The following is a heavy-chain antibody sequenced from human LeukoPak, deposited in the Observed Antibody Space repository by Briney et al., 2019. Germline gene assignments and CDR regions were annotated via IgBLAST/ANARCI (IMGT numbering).Heavy chain of an antibody. J-gene: IGHJ4*02. V-gene: IGHV4-30-2*01. CDR2: IYHSGST. CDR3: AARGAYDSSGYLAY. CDR1: GGSISSGGYS. D-gene: IGHD3-22*01. Sequence: TSETLSLTCAVSGGSISSGGYSWSWIRQPPGKGLEWIGYIYHSGSTYYNPSLKSRVTISVDRSKNQFSLKLSSVTAADTAVYYCAARGAYDSSGYLAYWGQGTLVTVSS.